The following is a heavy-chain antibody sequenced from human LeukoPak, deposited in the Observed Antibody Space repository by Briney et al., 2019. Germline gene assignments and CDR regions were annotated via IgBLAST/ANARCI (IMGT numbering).Heavy chain of an antibody. J-gene: IGHJ3*02. CDR1: GGSISSSSYY. Sequence: PSETLSLTCTVSGGSISSSSYYWGWIRQPPGKGLEWIGSIYYSGSTNYNPSLKSRVTISVDTSKNQFSLKLSSVTAADTAVYYCASGWTTPGAFDIWGQGTMVTVSS. CDR3: ASGWTTPGAFDI. D-gene: IGHD4-17*01. V-gene: IGHV4-39*07. CDR2: IYYSGST.